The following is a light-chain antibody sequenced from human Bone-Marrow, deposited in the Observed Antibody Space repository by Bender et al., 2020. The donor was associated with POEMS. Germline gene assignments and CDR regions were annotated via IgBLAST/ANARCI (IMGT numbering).Light chain of an antibody. CDR2: TNN. CDR1: SSNIGTNP. CDR3: AAWEDSLNGWV. J-gene: IGLJ3*02. Sequence: QSVLTQPPSASGTPGQRVTISCSGSSSNIGTNPVNWYQQLPGTAPKLLIYTNNQRPSGVPDRFSGSKSGTSAFLAISGLQSEDEADYYCAAWEDSLNGWVFGGGTKLTVL. V-gene: IGLV1-44*01.